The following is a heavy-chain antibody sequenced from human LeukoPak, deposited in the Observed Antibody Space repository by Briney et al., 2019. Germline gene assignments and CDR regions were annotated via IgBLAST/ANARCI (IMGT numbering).Heavy chain of an antibody. CDR3: ARGLTYYDFWSGYSNHDFDI. D-gene: IGHD3-3*01. J-gene: IGHJ3*02. CDR2: INHSGST. Sequence: SETLSLTCAVYGGSFSGYYWSWIRQPPGKGLEWIGEINHSGSTNYNPSLKSRVTISVDTSKNQFSLKLSSVTAADTAVYYCARGLTYYDFWSGYSNHDFDIWGQGTMVTVSS. CDR1: GGSFSGYY. V-gene: IGHV4-34*01.